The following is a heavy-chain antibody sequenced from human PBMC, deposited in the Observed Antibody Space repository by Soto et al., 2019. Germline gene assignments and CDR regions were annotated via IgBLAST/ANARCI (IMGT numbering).Heavy chain of an antibody. CDR1: GYSLSDLS. CDR2: LDAEDGGT. Sequence: ASVKVSCKVSGYSLSDLSIHWVRQAPGKGLEWMGGLDAEDGGTIYAQKLQGRGTMTEDTSTDTAYMELSSLTSEDTAMYYCATLPRTIERTPAATWSFESWGHGTLATVSS. D-gene: IGHD2-2*01. V-gene: IGHV1-24*01. J-gene: IGHJ4*01. CDR3: ATLPRTIERTPAATWSFES.